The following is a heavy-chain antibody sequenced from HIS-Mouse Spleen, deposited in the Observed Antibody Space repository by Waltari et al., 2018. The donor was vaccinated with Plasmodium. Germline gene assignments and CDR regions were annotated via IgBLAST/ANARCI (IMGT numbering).Heavy chain of an antibody. J-gene: IGHJ4*02. CDR1: GYTFTSYY. D-gene: IGHD6-13*01. V-gene: IGHV1-46*03. CDR3: ARDVRSSWYERGALDY. CDR2: IKQSGGST. Sequence: QVQLVQSGAEVKKPGASVKVSCKASGYTFTSYYMHWVRQAPGQGLEWMGIIKQSGGSTSNAQKFQGRVTMNRDTSTSTVYMELSSLRSEDTAVYYCARDVRSSWYERGALDYWGQGTLVTVSS.